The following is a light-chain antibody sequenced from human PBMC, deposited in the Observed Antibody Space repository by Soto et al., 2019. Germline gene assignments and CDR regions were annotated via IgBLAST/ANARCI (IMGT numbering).Light chain of an antibody. J-gene: IGKJ1*01. CDR1: QSVSSN. V-gene: IGKV3-15*01. CDR2: GAS. CDR3: QQYINLWT. Sequence: EIVMTQSPATLSVSPGERATLSCRASQSVSSNLAWYQQKPGQSPRLLIYGASTRATGVPARFSGSGSGTEFTLTISSLQSEDFAVYYCQQYINLWTFGQGTKVEIK.